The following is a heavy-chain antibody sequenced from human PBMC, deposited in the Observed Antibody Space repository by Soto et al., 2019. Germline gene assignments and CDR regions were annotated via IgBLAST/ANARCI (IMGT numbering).Heavy chain of an antibody. D-gene: IGHD4-17*01. Sequence: GGSLRLSCAASGFTFSSYSMNWVRQAPGKGLEWVSSISSSSSYIYYADSVKGRFTISRDNAKNSLYLQMNSLRAEDTAVYYCARVLIPYGETYYYYGMDVWGQGTTVTVSS. J-gene: IGHJ6*02. CDR3: ARVLIPYGETYYYYGMDV. V-gene: IGHV3-21*01. CDR1: GFTFSSYS. CDR2: ISSSSSYI.